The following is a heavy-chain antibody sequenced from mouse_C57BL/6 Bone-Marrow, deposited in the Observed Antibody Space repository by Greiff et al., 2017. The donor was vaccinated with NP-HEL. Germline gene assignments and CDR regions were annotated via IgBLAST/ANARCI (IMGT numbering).Heavy chain of an antibody. CDR1: GFTFSSYA. CDR3: ARGIYYDDY. CDR2: ISDGGSYT. V-gene: IGHV5-4*03. D-gene: IGHD2-4*01. Sequence: EVKLQESGGGLVKPGGSLKLSCAASGFTFSSYAMSWVRQTPEKRLEWVATISDGGSYTYYPDNVKGRFTISRDNAKNNLYLQMSHLKSEDTAMYYCARGIYYDDYWGQGTTLTVSS. J-gene: IGHJ2*01.